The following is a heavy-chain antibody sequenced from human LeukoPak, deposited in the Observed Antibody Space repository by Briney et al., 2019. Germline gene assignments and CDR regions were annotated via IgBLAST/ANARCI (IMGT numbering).Heavy chain of an antibody. V-gene: IGHV3-20*04. Sequence: GGSLRLSCAASGFTFDNYGMSWVRHVPGKGLEWVSSINGNGGSTAYADSVKGRFAISRDNAKNSLYLQMNSLRAADTAVYYCARPTDSYSSRKPFDYWCQGTLVTVSS. J-gene: IGHJ4*02. CDR3: ARPTDSYSSRKPFDY. CDR1: GFTFDNYG. D-gene: IGHD6-13*01. CDR2: INGNGGST.